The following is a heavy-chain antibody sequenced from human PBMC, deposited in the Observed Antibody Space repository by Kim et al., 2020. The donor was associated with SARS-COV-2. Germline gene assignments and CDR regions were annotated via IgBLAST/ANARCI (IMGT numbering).Heavy chain of an antibody. V-gene: IGHV1-69*13. CDR2: IIPIFGTA. CDR3: ARDGITMVRAYRDYGMDV. Sequence: SVKVSCKASGGTFSSYAISWVRQAPGQGLEWMGGIIPIFGTANYAQKFQGRVTITADESTSTAYMELSSLRSEDTAVYYCARDGITMVRAYRDYGMDVWGQGTTVTVSS. D-gene: IGHD3-10*01. CDR1: GGTFSSYA. J-gene: IGHJ6*02.